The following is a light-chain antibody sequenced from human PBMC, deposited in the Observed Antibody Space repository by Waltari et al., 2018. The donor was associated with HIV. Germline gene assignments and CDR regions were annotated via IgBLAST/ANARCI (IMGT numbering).Light chain of an antibody. CDR3: MQVLQSPAT. V-gene: IGKV2-28*01. J-gene: IGKJ4*01. Sequence: DIVMTQSPLSLPVTPGEPASISCRSSQSLLHSNGYNYLDWYLQKPGQSPQLLIYLGSNRASGVPDRFSGSGSGTDFTLKISRVEAEDVGVYYCMQVLQSPATFGGGTKVEIK. CDR2: LGS. CDR1: QSLLHSNGYNY.